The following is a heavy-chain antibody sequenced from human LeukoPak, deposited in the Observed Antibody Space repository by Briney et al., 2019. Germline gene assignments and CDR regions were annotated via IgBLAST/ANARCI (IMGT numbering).Heavy chain of an antibody. Sequence: GRSLRLSCAASGLRFRVYWMHWVRQVPGKGPEWISRISPDGAITAYADSVKGRFTVSRDNAKNTLFLQMSSLRAEDTAVYYCAALIALAEIDHWGQGTLVSVSS. CDR2: ISPDGAIT. V-gene: IGHV3-74*01. CDR3: AALIALAEIDH. J-gene: IGHJ4*02. CDR1: GLRFRVYW. D-gene: IGHD6-19*01.